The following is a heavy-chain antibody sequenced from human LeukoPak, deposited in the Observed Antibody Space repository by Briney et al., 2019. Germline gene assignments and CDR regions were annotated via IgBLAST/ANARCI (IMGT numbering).Heavy chain of an antibody. CDR3: TTEFRIAVAWREYYFDY. CDR2: IKSKTDGGTT. J-gene: IGHJ4*02. CDR1: GFTFSNAW. Sequence: GGALRLSCAAPGFTFSNAWMSWVRQAPGKRLEWVCRIKSKTDGGTTDYAAPVKGRFTISRDDSKNTLYLQMNSLKTEDTAVYYCTTEFRIAVAWREYYFDYWGQGTLVTVSS. D-gene: IGHD6-19*01. V-gene: IGHV3-15*01.